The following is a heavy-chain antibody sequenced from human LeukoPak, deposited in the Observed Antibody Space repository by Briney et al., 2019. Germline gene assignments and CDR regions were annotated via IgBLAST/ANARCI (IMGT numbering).Heavy chain of an antibody. Sequence: PGGSLRLSCAASGFTFSYYGMHWVRQAPGKGLDWVAVIWHDGSYKYYADSVRGRFTISRDNSLNTVYLQMNSLRAEDTAVYYCAKVRQFTAATGTGLDYWGQGTLVTVSS. CDR3: AKVRQFTAATGTGLDY. CDR2: IWHDGSYK. J-gene: IGHJ4*02. D-gene: IGHD6-13*01. V-gene: IGHV3-33*06. CDR1: GFTFSYYG.